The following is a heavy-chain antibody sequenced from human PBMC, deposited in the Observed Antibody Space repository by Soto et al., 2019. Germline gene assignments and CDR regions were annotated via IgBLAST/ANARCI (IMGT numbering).Heavy chain of an antibody. CDR3: ARDPSGYYGMDV. J-gene: IGHJ6*02. D-gene: IGHD3-10*01. V-gene: IGHV1-3*01. CDR2: INAGNGNR. CDR1: GYTFTSYA. Sequence: QVQLVQSGAEVKKPGASVKVSCKASGYTFTSYAMHWVRQAPGQRLEWMGWINAGNGNRKYSQKFQGRVTITRDTFASTAYMELSSLRSEDTAVYYCARDPSGYYGMDVWGQGTTVTVSS.